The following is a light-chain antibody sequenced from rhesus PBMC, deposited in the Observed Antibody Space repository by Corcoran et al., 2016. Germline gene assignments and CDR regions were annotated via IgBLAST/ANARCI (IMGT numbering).Light chain of an antibody. V-gene: IGKV1-28*02. J-gene: IGKJ1*01. Sequence: DIQMTQSPSSLSASVGDTVTITCRASQGISSYLNWFQQKPGKAPKLLIYASSSLESGVPSRFSGKGSGTDFTLTISSLQPEDFAIYYCQQHNSYPWTFGQGTKVEIK. CDR3: QQHNSYPWT. CDR2: ASS. CDR1: QGISSY.